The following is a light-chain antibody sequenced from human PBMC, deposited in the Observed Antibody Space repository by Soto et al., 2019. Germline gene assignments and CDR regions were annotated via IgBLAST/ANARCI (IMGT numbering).Light chain of an antibody. Sequence: QSVLTQPASVSGSPGQSITVSCTGTSSDVGYYNYVSWYQQHPGKAPKLMIYDVSNRPSGVSNRFSGSKSGNTASLTISGLQAEDEADYYCSSYTTRSTHVFGTGTKVTVL. V-gene: IGLV2-14*03. CDR1: SSDVGYYNY. CDR3: SSYTTRSTHV. CDR2: DVS. J-gene: IGLJ1*01.